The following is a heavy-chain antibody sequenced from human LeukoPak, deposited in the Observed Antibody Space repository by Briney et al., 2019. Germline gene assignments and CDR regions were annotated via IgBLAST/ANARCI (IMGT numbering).Heavy chain of an antibody. CDR1: GFTFSSYG. D-gene: IGHD5-12*01. V-gene: IGHV3-21*04. CDR3: ARGYGYNSYDY. Sequence: GGSLRLSCAASGFTFSSYGMNWVRQAPGKGLEWVSSISSSSAYIYYADSVKGRFTISRDNSKNTLYLQMNSLRAEDTAVYYCARGYGYNSYDYWGQGTPVTVSS. CDR2: ISSSSAYI. J-gene: IGHJ4*02.